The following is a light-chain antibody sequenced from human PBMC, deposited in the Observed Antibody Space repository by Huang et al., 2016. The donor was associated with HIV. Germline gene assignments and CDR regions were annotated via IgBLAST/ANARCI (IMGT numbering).Light chain of an antibody. Sequence: DIQMTQSPSTLSASVGDRVVITCRASQSLSNWLAWYQQKPGKAPKLLIYKATILENGVPSRFSGSGSGTRFTLTISSLQSDDFATYYCQQCYSIPITFGQGTRLEI. CDR3: QQCYSIPIT. CDR1: QSLSNW. V-gene: IGKV1-5*03. J-gene: IGKJ5*01. CDR2: KAT.